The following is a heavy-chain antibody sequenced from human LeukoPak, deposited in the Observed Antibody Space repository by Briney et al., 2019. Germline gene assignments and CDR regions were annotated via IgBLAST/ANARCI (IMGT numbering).Heavy chain of an antibody. Sequence: ASVKVSCKASGYTFTGYYMHWVRQAPGQGLEWMGWINPNSGGTNYAQKFQGRVTMTRDTSISTAYMELSRLRSDDTAVYYCARLFPIVGATGNDYWGQGTLVTGSS. CDR3: ARLFPIVGATGNDY. J-gene: IGHJ4*02. V-gene: IGHV1-2*02. CDR1: GYTFTGYY. D-gene: IGHD1-26*01. CDR2: INPNSGGT.